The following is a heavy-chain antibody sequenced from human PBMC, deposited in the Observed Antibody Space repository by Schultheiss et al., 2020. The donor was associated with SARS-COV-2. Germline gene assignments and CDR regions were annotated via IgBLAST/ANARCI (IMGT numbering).Heavy chain of an antibody. CDR1: GYTFTSYY. D-gene: IGHD1-26*01. J-gene: IGHJ6*04. CDR3: ARGDGPSGVYYYYAMHV. CDR2: INPSGGST. V-gene: IGHV1-46*01. Sequence: ASVKVSCKASGYTFTSYYMHWVRQAPGQGLEWMGIINPSGGSTSYAQKFQGRVTMTRNTSISTAYMELSSLRSEDTAVYYCARGDGPSGVYYYYAMHVWGEGTTVKVSS.